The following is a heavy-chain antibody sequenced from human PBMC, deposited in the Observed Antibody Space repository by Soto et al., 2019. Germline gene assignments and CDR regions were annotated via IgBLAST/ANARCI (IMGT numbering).Heavy chain of an antibody. V-gene: IGHV3-23*01. J-gene: IGHJ6*02. CDR3: AHRPLCSNMDV. CDR2: ITSTGGGT. D-gene: IGHD2-21*01. Sequence: CGCTGLSCEACGLMVNIYAMTWVLKDTGKGLEWVATITSTGGGTYYADSVKGRFTISRDNSNNRLYLQMYSLRAEDTDVYFCAHRPLCSNMDVWGQGTTLTVSS. CDR1: GLMVNIYA.